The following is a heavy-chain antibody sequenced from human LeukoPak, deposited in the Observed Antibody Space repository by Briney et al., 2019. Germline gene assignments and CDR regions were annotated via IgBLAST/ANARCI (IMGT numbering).Heavy chain of an antibody. V-gene: IGHV3-11*01. D-gene: IGHD3-22*01. CDR1: GFTFSDYY. CDR3: ARALRDITMIVVATYYFDY. CDR2: ISSSGSTI. Sequence: PGGSLRLSCAASGFTFSDYYMSWIRQAPGKGLEWVSYISSSGSTIYYADSVKGRFTISRDNAKNSLYLQMSSLRAEDTAVYYCARALRDITMIVVATYYFDYWGQGTLVTVSS. J-gene: IGHJ4*02.